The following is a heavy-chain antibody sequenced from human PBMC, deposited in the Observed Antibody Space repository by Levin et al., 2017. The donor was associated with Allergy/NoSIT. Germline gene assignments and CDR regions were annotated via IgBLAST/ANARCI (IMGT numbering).Heavy chain of an antibody. CDR2: IGSGSSTI. V-gene: IGHV3-48*04. D-gene: IGHD3-9*01. Sequence: PGGSLRLSCAASGFNFSIYSMNWVRQAPGKGLEWVSYIGSGSSTIYYADSVKGRFTVSRDNAKNSLYLQMNSLRVEDTAIYYCARDRDYDVSTVYFGGWVRHYYYYGMDVWGQGTTVTVSS. CDR1: GFNFSIYS. J-gene: IGHJ6*02. CDR3: ARDRDYDVSTVYFGGWVRHYYYYGMDV.